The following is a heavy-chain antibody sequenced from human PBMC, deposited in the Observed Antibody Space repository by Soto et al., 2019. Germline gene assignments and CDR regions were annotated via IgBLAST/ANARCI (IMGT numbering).Heavy chain of an antibody. CDR3: AKGRHYGSAFDY. CDR2: ISGSGGST. D-gene: IGHD4-17*01. Sequence: GGSLRLSCAASGFTFSSCAMSWVRQAPGKGLEWVSAISGSGGSTYYADSVKGRFTISRDNSKNTLYLQMNSLRAEDTAVYYCAKGRHYGSAFDYWGQGTLVTVSS. CDR1: GFTFSSCA. J-gene: IGHJ4*02. V-gene: IGHV3-23*01.